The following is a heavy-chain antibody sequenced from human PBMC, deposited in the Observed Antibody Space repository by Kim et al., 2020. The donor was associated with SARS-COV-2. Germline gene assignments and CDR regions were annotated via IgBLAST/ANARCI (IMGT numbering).Heavy chain of an antibody. Sequence: GGSLRLSCAASGFTFSSYGMHWVRQAPGKGLEWVAVISYDGSNKYYADSVKGRFTISRDNSKNTLYLQMNSLRAEDTAVYYCAKEERWLQLFLDYWGQGTLVTVSS. CDR2: ISYDGSNK. CDR1: GFTFSSYG. V-gene: IGHV3-30*18. D-gene: IGHD5-12*01. CDR3: AKEERWLQLFLDY. J-gene: IGHJ4*02.